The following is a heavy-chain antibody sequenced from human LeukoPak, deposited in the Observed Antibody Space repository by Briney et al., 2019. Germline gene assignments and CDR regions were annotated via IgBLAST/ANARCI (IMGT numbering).Heavy chain of an antibody. CDR3: ARVRQGTTGDY. Sequence: SVKVSCKASGGTFGSYAISWVRQAPGQGLEWMGRIIPILGIANYAQKFQGRVTITADKSTSTAYMELSSLRSEDTAVYYCARVRQGTTGDYWGQGTLVTVSS. D-gene: IGHD1-1*01. J-gene: IGHJ4*02. CDR2: IIPILGIA. CDR1: GGTFGSYA. V-gene: IGHV1-69*04.